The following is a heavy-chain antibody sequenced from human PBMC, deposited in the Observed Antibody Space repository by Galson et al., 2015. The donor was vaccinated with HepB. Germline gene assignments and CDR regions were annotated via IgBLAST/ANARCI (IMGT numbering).Heavy chain of an antibody. Sequence: SLRLSCAASGFTFSSYSMNWVRQAPGKGLEWVSSISSSSSYIYYADSVKGRFTISRDNAKNSLYLQMNSLRAEDTAVYYCARDLGGSSGYYHYYMDVWGKGTTVTVSS. CDR2: ISSSSSYI. CDR3: ARDLGGSSGYYHYYMDV. D-gene: IGHD6-6*01. V-gene: IGHV3-21*01. J-gene: IGHJ6*03. CDR1: GFTFSSYS.